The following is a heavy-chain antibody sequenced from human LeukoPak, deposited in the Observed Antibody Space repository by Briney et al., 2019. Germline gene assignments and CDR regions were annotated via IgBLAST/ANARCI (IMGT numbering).Heavy chain of an antibody. V-gene: IGHV1-69*04. D-gene: IGHD6-6*01. CDR2: IIPTLDVA. J-gene: IGHJ4*02. Sequence: ASVKVSCKASGDNFSSYVITWVRQAPGQGLEWMGRIIPTLDVANFAQKFKGRVTITADKSTNTAHLELSSLRSEDTAVYYCARAYSSSPFDYWGQGTLVTVSS. CDR1: GDNFSSYV. CDR3: ARAYSSSPFDY.